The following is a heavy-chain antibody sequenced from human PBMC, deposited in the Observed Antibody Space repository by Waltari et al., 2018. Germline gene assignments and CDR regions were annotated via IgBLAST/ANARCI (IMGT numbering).Heavy chain of an antibody. CDR2: IKPDGSQQ. Sequence: EAQLVDSGGGLVQPGGSLRLSCAASGFTFSSNWMSWVRQAPGRGLEWLANIKPDGSQQYYVDSVRGRFSISRDNAKNSLYLQLNSLRAEDTAIYYCARDFNWGWDFWGQGTLVTVSS. CDR3: ARDFNWGWDF. CDR1: GFTFSSNW. D-gene: IGHD7-27*01. V-gene: IGHV3-7*03. J-gene: IGHJ4*02.